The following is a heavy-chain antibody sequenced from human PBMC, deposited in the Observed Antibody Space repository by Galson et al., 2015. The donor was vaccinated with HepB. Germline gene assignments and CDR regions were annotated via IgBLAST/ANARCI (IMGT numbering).Heavy chain of an antibody. D-gene: IGHD3-3*01. CDR1: DSTFSSYT. CDR3: ATTKFGSGAYWTLDI. J-gene: IGHJ3*02. CDR2: ISTNGATI. Sequence: SLRLSCAASDSTFSSYTMNWVRQTPGKGLQWISYISTNGATIHYADSVKGRFTIARDNAKNTMWPQMNSLRAEDTAVYYCATTKFGSGAYWTLDIWGQGTLVTVSS. V-gene: IGHV3-48*04.